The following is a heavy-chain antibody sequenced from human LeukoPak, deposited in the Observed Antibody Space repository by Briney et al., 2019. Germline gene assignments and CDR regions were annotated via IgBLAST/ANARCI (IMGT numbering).Heavy chain of an antibody. CDR2: IYYSGST. CDR1: GGPISSDIW. Sequence: RASETLSLTCAVSGGPISSDIWWSWVRQPPGKGLEWIGEIYYSGSTNYNPSLKSRVTISVDTSKNQFSLKLSSVTAADTAVYYCARVSTMIVGSLDYWGQGTLVTVSS. V-gene: IGHV4-4*02. J-gene: IGHJ4*02. CDR3: ARVSTMIVGSLDY. D-gene: IGHD3-22*01.